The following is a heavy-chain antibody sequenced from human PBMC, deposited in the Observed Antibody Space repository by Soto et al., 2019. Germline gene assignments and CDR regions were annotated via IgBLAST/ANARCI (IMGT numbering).Heavy chain of an antibody. CDR1: GFTFSSYA. D-gene: IGHD4-17*01. J-gene: IGHJ4*02. CDR2: ISGSGGST. Sequence: EVQLLESGGCLVQPGGSLRLPCAASGFTFSSYAMSWVRQAPGKGLEWVSAISGSGGSTYYADSVKGRFTIPRDNSKNTLDLQMNSLRAEGTAVYYSAKGAIGDYGDFDYWGQGPLVTVSS. CDR3: AKGAIGDYGDFDY. V-gene: IGHV3-23*01.